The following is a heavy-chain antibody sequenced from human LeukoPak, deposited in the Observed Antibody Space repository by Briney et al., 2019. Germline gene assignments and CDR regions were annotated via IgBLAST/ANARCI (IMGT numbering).Heavy chain of an antibody. Sequence: PGGSLRLSCITSGFTFGDYAMSWVRQAPGKGLKWVGSIRSNTFGGTTEYAASVKGRFTISRDDSKSIAYLQMNSLKTEDTAVYYCTRGVSSGWWYFDLWGRGTLVTVSS. CDR2: IRSNTFGGTT. D-gene: IGHD6-19*01. CDR1: GFTFGDYA. J-gene: IGHJ2*01. CDR3: TRGVSSGWWYFDL. V-gene: IGHV3-49*04.